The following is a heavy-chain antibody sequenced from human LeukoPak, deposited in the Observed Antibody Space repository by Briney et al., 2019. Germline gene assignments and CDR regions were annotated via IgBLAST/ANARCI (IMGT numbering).Heavy chain of an antibody. V-gene: IGHV1-18*01. J-gene: IGHJ5*02. CDR2: ISAYNGNT. CDR1: GYTFTSYG. Sequence: ASVKVSCKASGYTFTSYGISWVRQAPGQGLEWMGWISAYNGNTNYAQKLQGRVTMTTDTSTSTAYMELRSLRSDDTAVYYCARRIKYSSSWYHWLDPWGQGTLVTVSS. CDR3: ARRIKYSSSWYHWLDP. D-gene: IGHD6-13*01.